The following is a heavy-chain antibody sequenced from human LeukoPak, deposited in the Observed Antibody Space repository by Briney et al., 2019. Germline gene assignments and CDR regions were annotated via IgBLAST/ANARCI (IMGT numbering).Heavy chain of an antibody. CDR3: ARGQGTLSYYDSSGQENYYYYYMDV. V-gene: IGHV1-8*03. CDR2: MNPNSGNT. CDR1: GYTFTSYD. Sequence: ASVKVSCKASGYTFTSYDINWVRQATGQGLEWMGWMNPNSGNTGYAQKFQGRVTITRNTSISTAYMELSSLRSEDTAVYYCARGQGTLSYYDSSGQENYYYYYMDVWGKGTTVTVSS. J-gene: IGHJ6*03. D-gene: IGHD3-22*01.